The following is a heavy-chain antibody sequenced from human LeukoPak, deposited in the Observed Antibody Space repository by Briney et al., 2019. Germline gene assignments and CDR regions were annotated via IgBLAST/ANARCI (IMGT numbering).Heavy chain of an antibody. CDR3: ARSGVDGTPRTSDC. Sequence: GGSLRLPCSASGFPLTNYALSWVRQAPGKGLEWVSAISASGSTYYADSVKGHFTISRDNSRNTLYLQMNSLRAEDTAVYYCARSGVDGTPRTSDCWGQG. D-gene: IGHD6-19*01. CDR2: ISASGST. V-gene: IGHV3-23*01. CDR1: GFPLTNYA. J-gene: IGHJ4*02.